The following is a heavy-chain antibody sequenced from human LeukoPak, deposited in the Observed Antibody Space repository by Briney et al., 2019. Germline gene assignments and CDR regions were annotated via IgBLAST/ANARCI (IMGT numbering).Heavy chain of an antibody. Sequence: SGGSLRLSCAASGFTFSNYWMSWVRQAPGKGLEWVANIKQDGSETDYVDSMKGRFTISRDNAKNSLCLQVNSLRAEDTAVYYCARVYSSSSGKNAFDIWGQGTMVIVSS. CDR1: GFTFSNYW. CDR3: ARVYSSSSGKNAFDI. J-gene: IGHJ3*02. CDR2: IKQDGSET. V-gene: IGHV3-7*03. D-gene: IGHD6-6*01.